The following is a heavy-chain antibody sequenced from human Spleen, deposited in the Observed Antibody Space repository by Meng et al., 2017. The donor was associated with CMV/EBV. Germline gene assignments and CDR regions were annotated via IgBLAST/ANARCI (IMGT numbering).Heavy chain of an antibody. D-gene: IGHD2-2*01. V-gene: IGHV3-13*03. CDR3: ARCGSTSCYGEL. CDR2: IGTAGDT. Sequence: GESLKISCAACGFTFSRYDMHWVRQATGKGLEWVSTIGTAGDTYYPGSVKGQFTISRENAKNSFYLQMNSLRAEDTAVYYCARCGSTSCYGELWGQGTLVTVSS. J-gene: IGHJ4*02. CDR1: GFTFSRYD.